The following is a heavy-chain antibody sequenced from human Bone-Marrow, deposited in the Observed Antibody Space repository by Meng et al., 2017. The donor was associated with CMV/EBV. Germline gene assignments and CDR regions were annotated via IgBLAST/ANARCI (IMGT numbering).Heavy chain of an antibody. D-gene: IGHD5-12*01. Sequence: SVKVSCKASGGTFSSYAISWVRQAPGQGLEWMGGIIPIFGTANYAQKFQGRVTITTDESTSTAYMELSSLRSEDTAVYYCARDGHSGSPGAYWGQGTRVTVSS. J-gene: IGHJ4*02. CDR2: IIPIFGTA. CDR1: GGTFSSYA. V-gene: IGHV1-69*05. CDR3: ARDGHSGSPGAY.